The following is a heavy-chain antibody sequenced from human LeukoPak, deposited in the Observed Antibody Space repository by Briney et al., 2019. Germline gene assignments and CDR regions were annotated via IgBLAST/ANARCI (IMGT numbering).Heavy chain of an antibody. CDR1: GFTFSSYA. V-gene: IGHV3-23*01. D-gene: IGHD3-10*01. Sequence: PGGSLRLSCAASGFTFSSYAMSWVRQAPGKGLEWVSAISGSGGSTYYADSVKGWFTISRDNSKNTLYLQMNSLRAEDTAVYYCAKVLVRGVIRYYFDYWGQGTLVTVSS. CDR3: AKVLVRGVIRYYFDY. CDR2: ISGSGGST. J-gene: IGHJ4*02.